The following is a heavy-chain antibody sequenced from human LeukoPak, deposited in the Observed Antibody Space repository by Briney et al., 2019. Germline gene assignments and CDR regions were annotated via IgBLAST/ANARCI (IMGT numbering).Heavy chain of an antibody. Sequence: GGSLRLSCAASGFTFSDYYMSWIRQAPGKGLEWVSYISSSSSYTNYADSVKGRFTISRDNAKNSLYLQMNSLRAEDTAVYYCVKDSSSGSYFDYWGQGTLVTVSS. CDR1: GFTFSDYY. V-gene: IGHV3-11*06. CDR2: ISSSSSYT. CDR3: VKDSSSGSYFDY. J-gene: IGHJ4*02. D-gene: IGHD3-10*01.